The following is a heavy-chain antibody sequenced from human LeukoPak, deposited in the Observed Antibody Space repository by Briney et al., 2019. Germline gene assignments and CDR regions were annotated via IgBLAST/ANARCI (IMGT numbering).Heavy chain of an antibody. J-gene: IGHJ4*02. CDR1: GFTFSSYW. V-gene: IGHV3-7*01. D-gene: IGHD4-17*01. CDR2: IKQDGSEK. Sequence: SAGSLRLSCAASGFTFSSYWMSWVRQAPGKGLEWVANIKQDGSEKYYVDSVKGRFTISRDNAKNSLYLQMNSLRAEDTAVYYCAREPDGDPSYFDYWGQGTLVTVSS. CDR3: AREPDGDPSYFDY.